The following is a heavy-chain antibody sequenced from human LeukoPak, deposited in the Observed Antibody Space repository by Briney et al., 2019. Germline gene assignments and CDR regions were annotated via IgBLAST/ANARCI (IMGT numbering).Heavy chain of an antibody. Sequence: GGSLRLSCAASGFTFSSYAISWVRQAPGQGLEWMGGIIPIFGTANYAQKFQGRVTITADESTSTAYMELSSLRSEDTAVYYCVDDYATNDYWGQGTLVTVSS. CDR3: VDDYATNDY. J-gene: IGHJ4*02. V-gene: IGHV1-69*01. CDR1: GFTFSSYA. CDR2: IIPIFGTA. D-gene: IGHD4-17*01.